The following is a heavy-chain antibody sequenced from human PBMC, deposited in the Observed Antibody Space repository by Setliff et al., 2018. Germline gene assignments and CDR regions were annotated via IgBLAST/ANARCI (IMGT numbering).Heavy chain of an antibody. CDR2: ISHSGTT. J-gene: IGHJ5*01. D-gene: IGHD2-15*01. Sequence: SETLSLTCAVYGGSFSTYYWIWIRQPPGKGLEWIAWISHSGTTNYNPSLKSRVTLSVDTSKNQFSLNLASVTAADTAAYYCARGGASSQWFDSWGQGTLVTV. CDR1: GGSFSTYY. CDR3: ARGGASSQWFDS. V-gene: IGHV4-59*01.